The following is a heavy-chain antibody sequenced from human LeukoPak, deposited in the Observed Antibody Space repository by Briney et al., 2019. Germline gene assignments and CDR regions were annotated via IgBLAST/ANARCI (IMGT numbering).Heavy chain of an antibody. J-gene: IGHJ4*02. Sequence: GASVKVSCKASGYTFISYYMHWVRQAPGQGLEWMGIINPSGGSTTYAQMFQGRVILTRDTSTRTVYMELYSLRSEDTAVYYCAEGGRDYGDSSGTDWGQGTLVTVSS. CDR3: AEGGRDYGDSSGTD. V-gene: IGHV1-46*01. D-gene: IGHD4-17*01. CDR1: GYTFISYY. CDR2: INPSGGST.